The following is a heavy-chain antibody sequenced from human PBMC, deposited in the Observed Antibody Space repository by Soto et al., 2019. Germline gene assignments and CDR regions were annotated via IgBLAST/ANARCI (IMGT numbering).Heavy chain of an antibody. V-gene: IGHV1-3*01. D-gene: IGHD3-3*01. Sequence: VQFVQSGAAVRKPGASVTVSCQASGDTFNTHTIHWLRQAAGQRLEWMGWINAGNGDTKYSQKFQGRVTMTRDTSARTTYMDLASLTSEDTAVYYCAKGEGLLRFLEWLFFFHHWGQGTLVTVSS. CDR1: GDTFNTHT. CDR2: INAGNGDT. CDR3: AKGEGLLRFLEWLFFFHH. J-gene: IGHJ4*02.